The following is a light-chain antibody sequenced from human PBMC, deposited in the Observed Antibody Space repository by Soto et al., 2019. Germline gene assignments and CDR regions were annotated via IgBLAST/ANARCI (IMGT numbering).Light chain of an antibody. Sequence: QSVLTQPASVSGSPGQSITISCTGDSSDVGSYNLVSWYQQHPGKAPKLLIYEGSKRPSGVSDRFSGSKSGNTASLTISGLQAEDEADYYCCSFAGSSIRYVFGTGTKVTVL. J-gene: IGLJ1*01. V-gene: IGLV2-23*01. CDR2: EGS. CDR1: SSDVGSYNL. CDR3: CSFAGSSIRYV.